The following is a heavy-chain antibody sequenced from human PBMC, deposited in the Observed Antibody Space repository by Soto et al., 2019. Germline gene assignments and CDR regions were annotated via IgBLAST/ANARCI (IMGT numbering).Heavy chain of an antibody. V-gene: IGHV4-34*01. CDR2: INHSGST. Sequence: SETLSLTCAVSGGSFSGYYWSWIRQPPGKGLEWIGEINHSGSTNYNPSLKSRVTISVDTSKNQFSLKLSSVTAADTAVYYCARVGGGYYFDYWGQGTLVTVSS. D-gene: IGHD3-16*01. J-gene: IGHJ4*02. CDR3: ARVGGGYYFDY. CDR1: GGSFSGYY.